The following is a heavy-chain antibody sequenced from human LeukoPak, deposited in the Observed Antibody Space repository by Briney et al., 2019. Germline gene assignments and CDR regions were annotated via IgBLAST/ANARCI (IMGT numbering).Heavy chain of an antibody. V-gene: IGHV4-30-4*08. D-gene: IGHD3-9*01. Sequence: SETLSLTCTVSGGSINSGDYYWSWIRQPPGTGLEWIGYIFHSGSTYYNPSLKSRVSISVHTSKNQFSLKLSSVTAADTAVYYCARDRYFIGFDYWGQGTLVTVSS. J-gene: IGHJ4*02. CDR1: GGSINSGDYY. CDR2: IFHSGST. CDR3: ARDRYFIGFDY.